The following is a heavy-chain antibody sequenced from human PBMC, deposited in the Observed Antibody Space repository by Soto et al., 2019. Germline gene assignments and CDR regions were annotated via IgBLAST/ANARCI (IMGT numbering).Heavy chain of an antibody. CDR2: IKSKTDGGTT. Sequence: EVQLVESGGGLVKPGGSLRLSCAASGFTFSNAWMNWVRQAPGKGLEWVGRIKSKTDGGTTDYAAPVKGRFTISREDSKNTLYLQMNSLKTEDTAVYYCTTQRRITMIVVVNDDDAFDIWGQGTMVTVSS. CDR1: GFTFSNAW. CDR3: TTQRRITMIVVVNDDDAFDI. J-gene: IGHJ3*02. D-gene: IGHD3-22*01. V-gene: IGHV3-15*07.